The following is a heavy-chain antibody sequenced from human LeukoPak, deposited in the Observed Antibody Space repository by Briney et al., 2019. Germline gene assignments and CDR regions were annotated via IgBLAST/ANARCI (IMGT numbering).Heavy chain of an antibody. V-gene: IGHV4-39*01. CDR2: IYSGGST. CDR3: ARHSRSGSGGYENAFDI. J-gene: IGHJ3*02. D-gene: IGHD5-12*01. CDR1: GGSISSSSYY. Sequence: SETLSLTCTVSGGSISSSSYYWDWLRQSPGKGLEWIGNIYSGGSTYYTPSLKSRVTISVDTSKNQFSLKLSSVTAADTAIYFCARHSRSGSGGYENAFDIWGQGTMVTVSS.